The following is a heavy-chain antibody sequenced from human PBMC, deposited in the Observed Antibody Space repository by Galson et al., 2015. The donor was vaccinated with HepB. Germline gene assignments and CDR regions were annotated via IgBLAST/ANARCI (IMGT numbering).Heavy chain of an antibody. Sequence: SLRLSCAASGFTFSSYAMSWVRQAPGKGLEWVSAISGSGGSTYYADSVKGRFTISRDNSKNTLYLQMNSLRAEDTAVYYCAKDEWAVGANFGYWGQGTLVTVSS. J-gene: IGHJ4*02. CDR3: AKDEWAVGANFGY. CDR1: GFTFSSYA. D-gene: IGHD1-26*01. V-gene: IGHV3-23*01. CDR2: ISGSGGST.